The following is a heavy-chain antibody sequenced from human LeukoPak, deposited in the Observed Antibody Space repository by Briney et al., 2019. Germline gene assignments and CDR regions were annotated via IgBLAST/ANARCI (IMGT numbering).Heavy chain of an antibody. CDR2: ISSSSGYT. Sequence: GGSLRLSCAASGFTFSDYYMSWIRQAPGKGLEWVSYISSSSGYTNYAGSVKGRFTISRDNSKNTLFLQMNSLRAEDTAVYYCAKGTYSSSPRDYWGQGTLVTVSS. D-gene: IGHD6-6*01. J-gene: IGHJ4*02. CDR1: GFTFSDYY. V-gene: IGHV3-11*05. CDR3: AKGTYSSSPRDY.